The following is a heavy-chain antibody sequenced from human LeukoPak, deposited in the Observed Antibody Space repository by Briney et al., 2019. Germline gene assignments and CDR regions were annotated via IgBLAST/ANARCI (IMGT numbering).Heavy chain of an antibody. CDR3: ARQDSSGGY. CDR2: IYPGDSDT. D-gene: IGHD6-19*01. Sequence: GEALQISCKGSGYIFTSYWIGRVRQMPGKGLEWMGIIYPGDSDTRYCTSFQGQVTISADKSISTAYLQWSSLKASDTAMYYCARQDSSGGYWGKGTLVTVSS. V-gene: IGHV5-51*01. J-gene: IGHJ4*02. CDR1: GYIFTSYW.